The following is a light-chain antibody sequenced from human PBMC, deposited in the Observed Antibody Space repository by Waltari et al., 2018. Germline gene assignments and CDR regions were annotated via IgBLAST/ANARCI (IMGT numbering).Light chain of an antibody. Sequence: TQPASVSGSPGQSITISCSGTDSDVGAYDFVSWYQQHPGKAPHLIIYEVSNRPSWISNRFSASKSGNTASLTISGLQAEDEADYYCSSYTTSSAPGVFGTGTRVTVL. CDR3: SSYTTSSAPGV. V-gene: IGLV2-14*01. J-gene: IGLJ1*01. CDR2: EVS. CDR1: DSDVGAYDF.